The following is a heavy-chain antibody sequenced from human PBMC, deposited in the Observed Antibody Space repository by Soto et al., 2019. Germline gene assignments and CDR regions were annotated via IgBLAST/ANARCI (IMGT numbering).Heavy chain of an antibody. V-gene: IGHV3-23*01. J-gene: IGHJ4*02. Sequence: EVQLLESGGGLVQPGGSLRLSCAASGFTFSSYAMSWVRQAPGKGLEWVSAISGSGGSTYYADSVKGRFTISRDNSKNTLYRQMNSLRAEDTAVYYCAKDSGFIYDYGDYYFDYGGQGTLVTVSS. CDR1: GFTFSSYA. CDR2: ISGSGGST. D-gene: IGHD4-17*01. CDR3: AKDSGFIYDYGDYYFDY.